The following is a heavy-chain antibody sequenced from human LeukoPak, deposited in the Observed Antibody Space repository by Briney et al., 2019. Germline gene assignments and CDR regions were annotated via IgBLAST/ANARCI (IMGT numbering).Heavy chain of an antibody. CDR1: GGSISSGGYS. J-gene: IGHJ5*02. Sequence: SQTLSLTCAVSGGSISSGGYSWSWIRQPPGKGLEWIGYIYHSGSTYYNPSLKSRVTISGERSNKQFSLKLSSVTAADAAVYYCGRGMVDNCFDPWGQGTLVTVSS. CDR3: GRGMVDNCFDP. D-gene: IGHD2-8*01. CDR2: IYHSGST. V-gene: IGHV4-30-2*01.